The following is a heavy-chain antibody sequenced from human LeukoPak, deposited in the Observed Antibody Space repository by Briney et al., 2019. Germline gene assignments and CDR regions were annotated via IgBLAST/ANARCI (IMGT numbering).Heavy chain of an antibody. V-gene: IGHV3-30*03. CDR1: GLTFSTYG. J-gene: IGHJ4*02. D-gene: IGHD1-26*01. CDR3: ALKQPGATPFDY. CDR2: ISFDRSNK. Sequence: GGSLRLSCAASGLTFSTYGMHWVRQAPGKGLEWVAVISFDRSNKYYADSEKGRFTISRDNSKNTLYLQMNSLRAEDTAVYYCALKQPGATPFDYWGQGTLVTVSS.